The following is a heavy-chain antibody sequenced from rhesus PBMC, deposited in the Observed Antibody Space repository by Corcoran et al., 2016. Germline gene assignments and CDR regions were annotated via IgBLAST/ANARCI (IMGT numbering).Heavy chain of an antibody. CDR2: SRNGGGKK. J-gene: IGHJ4*01. Sequence: EVQLVESGGGLVQPGGSLRLSCAAFGFTFSSYGMSWVRQAPGKGLEWVSYSRNGGGKKDNAGSVKGRFTISRDNTKNTLSLQRNSLRAEDTAVYYCAKEGGNWGQGVLVTVSS. CDR3: AKEGGN. CDR1: GFTFSSYG. V-gene: IGHV3S5*01.